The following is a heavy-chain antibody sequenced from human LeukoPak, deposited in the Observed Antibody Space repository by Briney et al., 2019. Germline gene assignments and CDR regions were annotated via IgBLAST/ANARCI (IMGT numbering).Heavy chain of an antibody. D-gene: IGHD3/OR15-3a*01. J-gene: IGHJ3*02. CDR3: ARDLDFAFDI. CDR1: GFTFSSYA. Sequence: GGSLRLSCAASGFTFSSYAMHWVRQAPGKGLEWVAVISYDGSNKYYADSVKGRFTISRDNSKNTLYLQMNSPRAEDTAVYYCARDLDFAFDIWGQGTMVTVSS. V-gene: IGHV3-30-3*01. CDR2: ISYDGSNK.